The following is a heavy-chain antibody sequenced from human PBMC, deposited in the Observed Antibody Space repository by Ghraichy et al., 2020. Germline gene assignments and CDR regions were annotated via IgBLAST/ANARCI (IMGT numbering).Heavy chain of an antibody. CDR2: IYYSGST. CDR1: GGSISSYY. D-gene: IGHD3-3*01. J-gene: IGHJ6*03. Sequence: SETLSLTCTVSGGSISSYYWSWIRQPPGKGLEWIGYIYYSGSTNYNPSLKSRVTISVDTSKNQFSLKLSSVTAADTAVYYCARDGRYDFWSGYYSRYYYYYYMDVWGKGTTVTVSS. CDR3: ARDGRYDFWSGYYSRYYYYYYMDV. V-gene: IGHV4-59*01.